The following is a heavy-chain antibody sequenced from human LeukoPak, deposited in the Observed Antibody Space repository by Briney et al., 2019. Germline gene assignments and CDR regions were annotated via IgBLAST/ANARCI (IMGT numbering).Heavy chain of an antibody. CDR1: GFTFSSYD. D-gene: IGHD3-22*01. V-gene: IGHV3-30*02. J-gene: IGHJ4*02. CDR2: IRYDGSDI. CDR3: ARDPLYYYDSSGYYASAPDY. Sequence: GGSLRLSCAASGFTFSSYDMHWVRQAPGKGLEWVAFIRYDGSDIYYADSVKGRFTISRDNSKNTLYLQMNSLRAEDTAVYYCARDPLYYYDSSGYYASAPDYWGQGTLVTVSS.